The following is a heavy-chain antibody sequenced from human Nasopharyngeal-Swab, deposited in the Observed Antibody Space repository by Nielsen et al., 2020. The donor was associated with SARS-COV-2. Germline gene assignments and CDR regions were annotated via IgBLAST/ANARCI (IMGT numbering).Heavy chain of an antibody. D-gene: IGHD6-13*01. CDR3: AKDIYSSSWTPWYYYYGMDV. J-gene: IGHJ6*02. Sequence: GGSLRLSCAASGFTFDDYTMHWVRQAPGKGLEWVSLISWDGGSTYYADSVKGRFTISRGNSKNSLYLQMSSLRTEDTALYYCAKDIYSSSWTPWYYYYGMDVWGQGTTVTVSS. V-gene: IGHV3-43*01. CDR2: ISWDGGST. CDR1: GFTFDDYT.